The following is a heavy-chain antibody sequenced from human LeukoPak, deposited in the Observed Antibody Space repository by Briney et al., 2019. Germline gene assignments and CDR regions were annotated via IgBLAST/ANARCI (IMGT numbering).Heavy chain of an antibody. CDR3: ATGGDYGDYGVPFDY. V-gene: IGHV4-39*07. CDR1: DGSISSSSYY. J-gene: IGHJ4*02. CDR2: IYYSGST. Sequence: SETLSLTCTVSDGSISSSSYYWGWIRQPPGKGLEWIGSIYYSGSTYYNPSLKSRVTISVDTSKNQFSLKLSSVTAADTAVYYCATGGDYGDYGVPFDYWGQGTLVTVSS. D-gene: IGHD4-17*01.